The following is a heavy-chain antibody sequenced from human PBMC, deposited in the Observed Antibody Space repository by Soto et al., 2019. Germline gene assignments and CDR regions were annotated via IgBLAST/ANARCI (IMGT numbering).Heavy chain of an antibody. J-gene: IGHJ6*04. V-gene: IGHV3-13*05. CDR3: ARTDRDFYGLDV. CDR1: GFTFRNYD. Sequence: EVQLVESGGGLVQPGGSLRLSCEASGFTFRNYDMHWVRQGAGKGLEWVSGISAAGDPDYADSVEGRFTISRENAQHSFFLQMNSLRVGDTAVYYCARTDRDFYGLDVWGKGTTVIVSS. CDR2: ISAAGDP.